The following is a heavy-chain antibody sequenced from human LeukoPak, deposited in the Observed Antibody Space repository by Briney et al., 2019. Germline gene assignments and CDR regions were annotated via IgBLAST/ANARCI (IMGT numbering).Heavy chain of an antibody. CDR3: AKGSCSGTSCYSDY. V-gene: IGHV3-23*01. CDR2: IGAGGTFT. Sequence: PGRSLRLSCTASGLTFSSYAMNWVRQAPGKGLEWVSGIGAGGTFTYYADSVKGRFTIFRDNSRNTLYLQMNSLRAEDTAIYYCAKGSCSGTSCYSDYWGQGTLVTVSS. CDR1: GLTFSSYA. D-gene: IGHD2-2*02. J-gene: IGHJ4*02.